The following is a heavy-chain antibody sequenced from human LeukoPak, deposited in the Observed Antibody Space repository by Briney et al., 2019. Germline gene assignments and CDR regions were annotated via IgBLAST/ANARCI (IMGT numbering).Heavy chain of an antibody. V-gene: IGHV3-7*03. CDR1: GFTFSSYW. Sequence: GGSLRLSCAASGFTFSSYWMSWVRQAPGKGLEWVANIKQDGSEKYYVDSVKGRFTISRDNAKNSLYLQMNSLRAEDTAVYYCERDLPYYDILTGYYLSNAFDIWGQGTMVTVSS. CDR2: IKQDGSEK. CDR3: ERDLPYYDILTGYYLSNAFDI. D-gene: IGHD3-9*01. J-gene: IGHJ3*02.